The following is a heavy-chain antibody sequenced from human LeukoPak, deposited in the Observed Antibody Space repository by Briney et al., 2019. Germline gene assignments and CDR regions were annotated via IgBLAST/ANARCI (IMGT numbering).Heavy chain of an antibody. CDR1: GFTFSSYA. CDR3: VSSYCSGGSCYSASGY. J-gene: IGHJ4*02. Sequence: PGGSLRLSCAAAGFTFSSYAMSWVRQAPGKGLEWVSAISGSGGSTYYADSVKGRFTISRDNSNNTLYLQMNSLRAEDTAVYYCVSSYCSGGSCYSASGYWGQGTLVTVSS. V-gene: IGHV3-23*01. CDR2: ISGSGGST. D-gene: IGHD2-15*01.